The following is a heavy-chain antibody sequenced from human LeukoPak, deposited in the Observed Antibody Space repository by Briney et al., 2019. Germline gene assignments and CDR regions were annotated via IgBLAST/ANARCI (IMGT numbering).Heavy chain of an antibody. J-gene: IGHJ6*02. CDR3: ARERTYGGSPYARYGMDV. CDR1: GFTFDTYG. V-gene: IGHV3-30*03. Sequence: PGRSLRLSCAASGFTFDTYGMLWVRQAPGKGLEWVAVIAYDGSNKYHADSVKGRFTISRDNSKNTLYLQMNSLRAEDTAVYYCARERTYGGSPYARYGMDVWGQGTTVTVSS. D-gene: IGHD4-23*01. CDR2: IAYDGSNK.